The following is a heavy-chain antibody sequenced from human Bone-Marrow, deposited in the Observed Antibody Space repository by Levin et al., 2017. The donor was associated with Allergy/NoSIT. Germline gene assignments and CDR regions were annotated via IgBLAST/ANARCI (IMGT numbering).Heavy chain of an antibody. D-gene: IGHD6-13*01. Sequence: TLSLTCTFSGFSLDTLGMSVSWLRQAPGKALEWLAVIDWDDDKYYNTSLKTRLTISKDTSKNQVVLSMTNMDPVDTATYYCARSRPEDNSGWYSVDYWGQGTLVTVSS. CDR1: GFSLDTLGMS. CDR2: IDWDDDK. V-gene: IGHV2-70*01. CDR3: ARSRPEDNSGWYSVDY. J-gene: IGHJ4*02.